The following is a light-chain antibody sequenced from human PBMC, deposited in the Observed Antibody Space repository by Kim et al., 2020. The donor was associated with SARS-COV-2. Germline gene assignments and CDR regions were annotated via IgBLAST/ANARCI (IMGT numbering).Light chain of an antibody. CDR1: KLGDKY. CDR3: QAWDRSIAV. V-gene: IGLV3-1*01. CDR2: QDT. Sequence: SYELTQPPSVSVSPGQTANITCSGDKLGDKYAFWYQQQPGQSPVLLIYQDTKRPSGIPERFSGSNSGITATLTISETQPMDERDYYCQAWDRSIAVFDGGTQLTVL. J-gene: IGLJ3*02.